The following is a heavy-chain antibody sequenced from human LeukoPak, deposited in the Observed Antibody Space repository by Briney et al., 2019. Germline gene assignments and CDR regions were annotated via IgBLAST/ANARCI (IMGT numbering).Heavy chain of an antibody. V-gene: IGHV1-24*01. Sequence: ASVKVSCKVSGYTLTELSMHWVRQAPGKGLEWMGGFDPEDGETIYAQKFQGRVTMTEDTSTDTAYMELSSLRSEDTAVYYCARRYDILTGRVFDYWGQGTLVTVSP. CDR3: ARRYDILTGRVFDY. CDR1: GYTLTELS. CDR2: FDPEDGET. D-gene: IGHD3-9*01. J-gene: IGHJ4*02.